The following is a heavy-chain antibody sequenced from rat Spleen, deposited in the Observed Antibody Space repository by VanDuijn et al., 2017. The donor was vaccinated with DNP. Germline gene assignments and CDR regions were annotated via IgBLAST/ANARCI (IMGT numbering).Heavy chain of an antibody. CDR2: ISYDGGYT. CDR1: GFTFSNYD. J-gene: IGHJ2*01. CDR3: ASNNYFDY. Sequence: EVQLVESGGGLVQPGRSLKLSCAASGFTFSNYDMAWVRQAPTKGLEWVAYISYDGGYTYFGDSVKGRFTISRDNAKSTLYLQMNSLRSEDTATYYCASNNYFDYWGQGVMVTVSS. V-gene: IGHV5-25*01.